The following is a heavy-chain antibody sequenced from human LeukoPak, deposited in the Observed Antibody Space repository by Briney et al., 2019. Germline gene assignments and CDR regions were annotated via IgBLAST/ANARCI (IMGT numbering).Heavy chain of an antibody. J-gene: IGHJ4*02. Sequence: PSGTLSLTCAVSGGSISSSNWWSWVRPPPGKGLEWIGEIYHSGSTNYNPSLKSRVTISVDKSKNQFSLKVSSVTAADTAVYYCARTSGIHEGNYFDYWGQGTLVTVSS. CDR3: ARTSGIHEGNYFDY. CDR1: GGSISSSNW. V-gene: IGHV4-4*02. CDR2: IYHSGST. D-gene: IGHD1-26*01.